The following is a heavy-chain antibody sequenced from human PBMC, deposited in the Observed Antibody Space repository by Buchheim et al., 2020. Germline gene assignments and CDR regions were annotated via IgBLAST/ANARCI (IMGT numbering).Heavy chain of an antibody. CDR2: ISHTSNTI. J-gene: IGHJ4*02. CDR3: ARDLVAYDSSGYYSPDY. V-gene: IGHV3-48*02. CDR1: GFTFSNHA. D-gene: IGHD3-22*01. Sequence: EVQLVESGGGLVQPGGSLRLSCEASGFTFSNHAMNWVRQAPGKGLEWLSYISHTSNTIHYADSVKGRFTISRDNVKNSLYLHLNNLRDEDTAVYYCARDLVAYDSSGYYSPDYWGQGTL.